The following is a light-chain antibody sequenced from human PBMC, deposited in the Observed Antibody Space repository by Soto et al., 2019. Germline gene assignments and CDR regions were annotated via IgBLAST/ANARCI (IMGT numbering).Light chain of an antibody. V-gene: IGKV3-15*01. CDR1: QSVISS. CDR3: QHYNNWLGT. J-gene: IGKJ4*01. Sequence: EIVVKKSPALLSVSPGERVTLSCRASQSVISSIAWYQQKLGQAPRLLIYGASTRATGIPARFSGSGSGTEFFLTISSLQSEDFAMYYCQHYNNWLGTFGGGTKVVIK. CDR2: GAS.